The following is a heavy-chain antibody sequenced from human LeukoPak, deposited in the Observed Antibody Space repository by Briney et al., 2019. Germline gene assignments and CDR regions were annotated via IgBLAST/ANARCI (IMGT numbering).Heavy chain of an antibody. CDR2: ISGSGGTT. Sequence: GGSLRLSCAASGFTFSSYAVSWVRQAPGKGLEWVSAISGSGGTTYYADSVKGRFTISRDNAKNSLYLQMNSLRAEDTAVYYCARDDEAAAAEGWFDPWGQGTLVTVSS. CDR1: GFTFSSYA. D-gene: IGHD6-13*01. V-gene: IGHV3-23*01. J-gene: IGHJ5*02. CDR3: ARDDEAAAAEGWFDP.